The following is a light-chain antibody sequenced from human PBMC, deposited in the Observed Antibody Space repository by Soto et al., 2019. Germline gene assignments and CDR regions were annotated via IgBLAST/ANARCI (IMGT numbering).Light chain of an antibody. Sequence: QSALTQPGSVSGSPGQSTTISCTGTSSDVGSYNLVSWYQQHPGKAPKLMIYEVSKRPSGVSNRFSGSKSGNTASLTISGLQAEDEADYYCCSYAGSSTLYVFGTGTKVTVL. V-gene: IGLV2-23*02. J-gene: IGLJ1*01. CDR2: EVS. CDR3: CSYAGSSTLYV. CDR1: SSDVGSYNL.